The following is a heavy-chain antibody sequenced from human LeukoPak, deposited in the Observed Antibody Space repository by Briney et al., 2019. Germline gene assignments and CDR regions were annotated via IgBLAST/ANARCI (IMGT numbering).Heavy chain of an antibody. CDR3: AKDGGYYDIGY. CDR1: GFTSSSYE. V-gene: IGHV3-48*03. J-gene: IGHJ4*02. Sequence: GGSLRLSCAASGFTSSSYEMNWVRQAPGKGLEWVSYISSSGSTIYYADSVKGRFTISRDNAKNSLYLQMNSLSAEDTAVYCCAKDGGYYDIGYWGQGTLVTVSS. CDR2: ISSSGSTI. D-gene: IGHD3-22*01.